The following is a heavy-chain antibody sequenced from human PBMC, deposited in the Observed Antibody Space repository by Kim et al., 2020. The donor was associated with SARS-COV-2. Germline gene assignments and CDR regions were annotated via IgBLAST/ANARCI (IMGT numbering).Heavy chain of an antibody. D-gene: IGHD2-2*01. CDR1: GGSFSGYY. J-gene: IGHJ4*02. V-gene: IGHV4-34*01. Sequence: SETLSLTCAVYGGSFSGYYWSWIRQPPGKGLEWIGEINHRGSTNYNPSLKSRVTISVDTSKNQFSLKLSSVTAADTAVYYCARVVAQIDYWGQGTLVTVSS. CDR3: ARVVAQIDY. CDR2: INHRGST.